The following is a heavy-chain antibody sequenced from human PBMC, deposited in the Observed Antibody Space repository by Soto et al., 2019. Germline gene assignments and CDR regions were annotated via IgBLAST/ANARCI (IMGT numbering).Heavy chain of an antibody. Sequence: PGGSLRLSCAASGFTFSSYTMNWVRQAPGKGLEWVSYISLSGSDMYYAGSVKGRFTISRDNTKNSLYLQMDSLRAEDTAVYYCTRDRNYFDSSGNLYDAFDIWGQGTMVTVSS. V-gene: IGHV3-21*05. D-gene: IGHD3-22*01. CDR1: GFTFSSYT. J-gene: IGHJ3*02. CDR2: ISLSGSDM. CDR3: TRDRNYFDSSGNLYDAFDI.